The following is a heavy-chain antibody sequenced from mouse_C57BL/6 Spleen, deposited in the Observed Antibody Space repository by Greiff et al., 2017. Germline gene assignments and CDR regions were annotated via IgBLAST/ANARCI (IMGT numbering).Heavy chain of an antibody. Sequence: QVQLQQPGAELVMPGASVKLSCKASGYTFTSYWMHWVKQRPGQGLEWIGEIDPSDSYTNYNQKFKGKSTLTVDKSSSTAYMQLSSLTSEDSAVYYGARSITTVVASYYFDYWGQGTTLTVSS. CDR1: GYTFTSYW. V-gene: IGHV1-69*01. J-gene: IGHJ2*01. CDR3: ARSITTVVASYYFDY. D-gene: IGHD1-1*01. CDR2: IDPSDSYT.